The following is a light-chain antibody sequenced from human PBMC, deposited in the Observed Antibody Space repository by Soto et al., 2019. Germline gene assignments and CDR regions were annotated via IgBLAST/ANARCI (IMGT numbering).Light chain of an antibody. V-gene: IGKV1-5*03. CDR1: QTISSW. CDR2: KAS. CDR3: QHSNSYSEA. Sequence: DILMTQSPSTLSGSVGDRVTITCRASQTISSWLAWYQQKPGKAPKLLIYKASNLKSGVPSRFSGSGSGTEFTLTISSLQPDDFATYYCQHSNSYSEAFGQGTKVELK. J-gene: IGKJ1*01.